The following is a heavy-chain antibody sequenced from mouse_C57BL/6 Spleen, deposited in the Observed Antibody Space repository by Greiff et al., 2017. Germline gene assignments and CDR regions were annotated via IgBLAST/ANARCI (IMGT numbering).Heavy chain of an antibody. Sequence: EVKLVESGPELVKPGASVKIPCKASGYTFTDYNMDWVKQSHGKSLEWIGDINPNNGGTIYNQKFKGKATLTVDKSSSTAYMELRSLTSEDTAVYYCARKELLRPYFDYWGQGTTLTVSS. J-gene: IGHJ2*01. D-gene: IGHD1-2*01. CDR3: ARKELLRPYFDY. CDR2: INPNNGGT. CDR1: GYTFTDYN. V-gene: IGHV1-18*01.